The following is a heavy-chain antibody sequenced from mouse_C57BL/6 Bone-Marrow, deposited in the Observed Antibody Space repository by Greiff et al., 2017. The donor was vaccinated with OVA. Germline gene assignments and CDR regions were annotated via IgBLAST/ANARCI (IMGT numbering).Heavy chain of an antibody. J-gene: IGHJ4*01. CDR2: IWGVGST. CDR1: GFSLTSYG. CDR3: AIDGYYVFYAMDY. D-gene: IGHD2-3*01. V-gene: IGHV2-6*01. Sequence: VHLVESGPGLVAPSQSLSITCTVSGFSLTSYGVDWVRQSPGKGLEWLGVIWGVGSTNYNSALKSRLSISKDNSKSQVFLKMNSLQTDDTAMYYCAIDGYYVFYAMDYWGQGTSVTVSS.